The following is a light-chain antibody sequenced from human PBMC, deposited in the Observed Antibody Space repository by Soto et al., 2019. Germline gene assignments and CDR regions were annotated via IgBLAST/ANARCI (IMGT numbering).Light chain of an antibody. V-gene: IGKV1-5*03. Sequence: DIPMTQSPSTLSASVGDRVTITCRARQRISSWLAWYQQKPGKATKLQIYKATSLESGVPSRFRGSGSATEFPQTISILQPDAFATYSCQQYNSYPITFGQGTRMEI. CDR2: KAT. CDR3: QQYNSYPIT. J-gene: IGKJ5*01. CDR1: QRISSW.